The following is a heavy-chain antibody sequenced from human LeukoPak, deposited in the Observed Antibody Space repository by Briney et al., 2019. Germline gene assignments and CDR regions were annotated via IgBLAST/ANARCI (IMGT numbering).Heavy chain of an antibody. V-gene: IGHV1-69*04. Sequence: GSSVKVSCKASGGTFSSYTISWVRQAPGQGLEWMGRIIPILGIANYAQKFQGRVTITADKSTSTAYMELSSLRSEDTAVYYCARDLPPGIPAYYWGQGTLVTVSS. CDR1: GGTFSSYT. D-gene: IGHD2-2*01. J-gene: IGHJ4*02. CDR3: ARDLPPGIPAYY. CDR2: IIPILGIA.